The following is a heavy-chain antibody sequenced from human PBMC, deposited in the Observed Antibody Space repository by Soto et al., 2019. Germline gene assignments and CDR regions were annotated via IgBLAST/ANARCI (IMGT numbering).Heavy chain of an antibody. J-gene: IGHJ6*02. CDR1: EFSFSNYW. Sequence: GSLRLSCAASEFSFSNYWMSWVRQAPGKGLEWVANIKQDGSEKFHLDSVKGRFTISRDNAKNSLYLQVNSLRAEDTAVYYCTRGTELRFCTGTSCPGIDVWGQGTTVTV. D-gene: IGHD2-2*01. CDR2: IKQDGSEK. CDR3: TRGTELRFCTGTSCPGIDV. V-gene: IGHV3-7*03.